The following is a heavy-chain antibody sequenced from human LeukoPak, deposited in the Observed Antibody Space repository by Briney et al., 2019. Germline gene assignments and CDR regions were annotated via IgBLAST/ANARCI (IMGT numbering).Heavy chain of an antibody. J-gene: IGHJ4*02. Sequence: PSETLSLTCTVSGGSINSYYWSWLRQPPGKGLEWIGYIYYSGSTNYNPSLKSRVTISLDTSKNQFSLKLSSVTAADTAVYYCARGFSYDNSGYYSRVFDYWGQGTLVTVSS. CDR3: ARGFSYDNSGYYSRVFDY. D-gene: IGHD3-22*01. V-gene: IGHV4-59*01. CDR2: IYYSGST. CDR1: GGSINSYY.